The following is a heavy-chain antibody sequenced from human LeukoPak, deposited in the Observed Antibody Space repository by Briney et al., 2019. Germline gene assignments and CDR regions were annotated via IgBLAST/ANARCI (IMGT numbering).Heavy chain of an antibody. CDR3: ARGVEMATGYYFDY. CDR2: IIPIFGTA. D-gene: IGHD5-24*01. Sequence: ASVKVSCKASGGTFGSYAISWVRQAPGQGLEWMGGIIPIFGTANYAQKFQGRVTITADESTSTAYMELSSLRSEDTAVYYCARGVEMATGYYFDYWGQGTLVTVSS. CDR1: GGTFGSYA. J-gene: IGHJ4*02. V-gene: IGHV1-69*13.